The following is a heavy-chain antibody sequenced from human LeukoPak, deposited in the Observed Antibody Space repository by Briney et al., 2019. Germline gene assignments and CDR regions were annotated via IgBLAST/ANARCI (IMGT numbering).Heavy chain of an antibody. CDR1: GGSFSGYY. J-gene: IGHJ4*02. CDR2: INHSGST. V-gene: IGHV4-34*01. D-gene: IGHD3-9*01. CDR3: ARGLSGLRYFDRLLIGGYFDY. Sequence: PSETLSLTCAVYGGSFSGYYWSWIRQPPGKGLEWIGEINHSGSTNYNPSLKSRVTISVDTSKNQFSLKLSSVTAADTAVYYCARGLSGLRYFDRLLIGGYFDYWGQGTLVTVSS.